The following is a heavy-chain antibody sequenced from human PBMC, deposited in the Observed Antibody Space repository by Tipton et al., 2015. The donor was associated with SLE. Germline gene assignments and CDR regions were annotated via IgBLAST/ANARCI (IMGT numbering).Heavy chain of an antibody. CDR3: ARLGIAVAGPTDY. J-gene: IGHJ4*02. CDR2: IYYSGST. D-gene: IGHD6-19*01. CDR1: GGSISSSSYY. Sequence: TLSLTCTVSGGSISSSSYYWGWIRQPPGKGLEWIGSIYYSGSTCYNPSLKSRVTISVDTSKNQFSLKLSSVTAADTAVYYCARLGIAVAGPTDYWGQGTLVTVSS. V-gene: IGHV4-39*07.